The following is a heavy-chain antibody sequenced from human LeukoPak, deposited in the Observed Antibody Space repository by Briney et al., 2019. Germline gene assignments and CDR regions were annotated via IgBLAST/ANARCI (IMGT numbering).Heavy chain of an antibody. J-gene: IGHJ4*02. CDR3: VNHVERATRVSDY. V-gene: IGHV4-34*01. Sequence: PSETLSLTCIVSGGSISGYYWSWIRQPPGKGLEWIGEINHSGSTNYNPSLKSRVTISVDTSKNQFSLKLSSVTTADTAVYYCVNHVERATRVSDYWGQGTLVTVSS. CDR1: GGSISGYY. D-gene: IGHD5-24*01. CDR2: INHSGST.